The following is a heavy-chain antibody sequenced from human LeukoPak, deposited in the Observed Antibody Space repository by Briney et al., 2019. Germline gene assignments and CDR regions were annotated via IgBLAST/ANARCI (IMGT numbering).Heavy chain of an antibody. CDR1: GGSISSYY. J-gene: IGHJ4*02. CDR3: ARHIGARGTTGTDGPFDY. V-gene: IGHV4-59*08. D-gene: IGHD1-1*01. CDR2: IYNSGST. Sequence: SETLSLTCTVSGGSISSYYWSWIRQPPGKGLEWIGYIYNSGSTNYNPSLKSRVTISVDTSKNQFSLKLRSVTAADTAVYYCARHIGARGTTGTDGPFDYWGQGTLVTVSS.